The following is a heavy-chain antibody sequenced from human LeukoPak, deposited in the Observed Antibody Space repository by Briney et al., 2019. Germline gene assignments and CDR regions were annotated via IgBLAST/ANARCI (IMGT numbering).Heavy chain of an antibody. D-gene: IGHD3-10*01. J-gene: IGHJ5*02. CDR3: ARSWRFGELSALEKYNWFDP. V-gene: IGHV1-46*01. CDR2: INPSSGST. Sequence: GASVKVSCKASGYTFTSYYMHWVRQAPGQGLEWMGIINPSSGSTSYAQKFQGRVTMTRDTSTSPVYMELSSLRSEDTAVYYCARSWRFGELSALEKYNWFDPWGQGTLVTVSS. CDR1: GYTFTSYY.